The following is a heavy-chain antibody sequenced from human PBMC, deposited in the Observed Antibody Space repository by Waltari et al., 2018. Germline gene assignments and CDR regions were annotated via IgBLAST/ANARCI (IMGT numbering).Heavy chain of an antibody. Sequence: EVQLVESGGGLVQPGRSLRLSCTASGFTFGDYAMSWFRQAPGKGLEWVGFIRSKAYGGKTKYAASVKGRFTISRDDSKSIAYLQMNSLKTEDTAVYYCTRYREDEIFGVERGFDYWGQGTLVTVSS. J-gene: IGHJ4*02. CDR1: GFTFGDYA. V-gene: IGHV3-49*03. CDR2: IRSKAYGGKT. D-gene: IGHD3-3*01. CDR3: TRYREDEIFGVERGFDY.